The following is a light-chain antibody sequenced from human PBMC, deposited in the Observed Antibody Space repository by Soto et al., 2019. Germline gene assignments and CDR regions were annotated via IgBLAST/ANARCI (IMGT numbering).Light chain of an antibody. CDR1: QSVSSN. CDR2: GAS. Sequence: EIVMTQFPATLSVSPGERATLSCRASQSVSSNLAWYQQKPGQAPRLLIYGASTRATGIPARFSGSGSGTEFTLTISSLQSEDFAVYYCQQYNNWPAWTFGQGTKV. V-gene: IGKV3-15*01. CDR3: QQYNNWPAWT. J-gene: IGKJ1*01.